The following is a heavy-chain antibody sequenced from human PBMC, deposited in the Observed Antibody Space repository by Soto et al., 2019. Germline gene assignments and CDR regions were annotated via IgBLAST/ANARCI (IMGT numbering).Heavy chain of an antibody. CDR2: IYDTGTT. V-gene: IGHV4-30-4*01. CDR3: ARFRGLRRPHMSYFDS. Sequence: SETLSLTCTVSGGSISSDDYLWSWIRQPPGKGLEWIGNIYDTGTTYYNATLKSRLTISIDTSKNRFSLKLTSVTAADTAVYYCARFRGLRRPHMSYFDSWGPGTLVTVSS. J-gene: IGHJ4*02. CDR1: GGSISSDDYL. D-gene: IGHD4-17*01.